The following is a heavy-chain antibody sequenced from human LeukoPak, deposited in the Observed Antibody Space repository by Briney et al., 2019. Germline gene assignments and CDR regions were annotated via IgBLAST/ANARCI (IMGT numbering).Heavy chain of an antibody. J-gene: IGHJ4*02. V-gene: IGHV4-59*08. D-gene: IGHD3-22*01. Sequence: SETLSLTCTVSAGSISRYYWSWIRQPPGKGREWIGYIYYSGSTNYNPSLKSRVTLSINTSKNQFSLNLTSVTAADTAVYYCARGMYYYDGSGDYWGQGTLVTVSS. CDR1: AGSISRYY. CDR2: IYYSGST. CDR3: ARGMYYYDGSGDY.